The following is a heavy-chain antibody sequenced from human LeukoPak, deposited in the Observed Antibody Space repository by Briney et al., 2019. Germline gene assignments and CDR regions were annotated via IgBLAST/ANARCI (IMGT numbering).Heavy chain of an antibody. Sequence: GGSLRLSCAASGFTFDDYGMSWVRQAPGKGLEWVSGISGSGGSTYYADSVKGRFTISRDNSKNTLYLQMSGLRADDTAVYYCAKGSEVGSTTLSDFWGQGSLVTVSS. CDR1: GFTFDDYG. CDR3: AKGSEVGSTTLSDF. CDR2: ISGSGGST. J-gene: IGHJ4*02. D-gene: IGHD2/OR15-2a*01. V-gene: IGHV3-23*01.